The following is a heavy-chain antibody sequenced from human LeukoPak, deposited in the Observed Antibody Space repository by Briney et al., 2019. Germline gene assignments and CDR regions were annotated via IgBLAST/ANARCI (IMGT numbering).Heavy chain of an antibody. Sequence: TSETLSLTCSVSGYSISSGYYWGWIRQTPGKGLEWIGRVFHDGDTHYNPSLKSRVTIAVDTSKNQVYLKLNSVTAADTALYYCARDNNRVLAFEMWGQGTLVTVSS. J-gene: IGHJ4*02. CDR2: VFHDGDT. CDR3: ARDNNRVLAFEM. CDR1: GYSISSGYY. D-gene: IGHD1/OR15-1a*01. V-gene: IGHV4-38-2*02.